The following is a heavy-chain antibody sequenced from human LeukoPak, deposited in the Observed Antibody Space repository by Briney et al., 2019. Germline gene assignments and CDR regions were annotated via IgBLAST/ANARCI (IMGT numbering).Heavy chain of an antibody. CDR2: ISYDGSNK. D-gene: IGHD1-26*01. Sequence: GGSLRLSCAASGFTFSSYGMHWVRQAPGKGLEWVAVISYDGSNKYYADSVKGRFTISRDNSKNTLYLQMNSLRAEDTAVYYCAKVAGYDYSGSYSDWGQGTLVTVSS. CDR3: AKVAGYDYSGSYSD. J-gene: IGHJ4*02. V-gene: IGHV3-30*18. CDR1: GFTFSSYG.